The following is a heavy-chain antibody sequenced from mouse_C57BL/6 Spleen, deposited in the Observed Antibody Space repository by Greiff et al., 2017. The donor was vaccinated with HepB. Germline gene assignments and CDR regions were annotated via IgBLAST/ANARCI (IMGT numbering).Heavy chain of an antibody. Sequence: QVQLQQSGAELVKPGASVKISCKASGYAFSSYWMNWVKQRPGKGLEWIGQIYPGDGDTNYNGKFKGKATLTADKSSSTAYMQLSSLTSEDSAVYFCARWRYDYDDAMDYWGQGTSVTVSS. CDR1: GYAFSSYW. J-gene: IGHJ4*01. D-gene: IGHD2-4*01. V-gene: IGHV1-80*01. CDR3: ARWRYDYDDAMDY. CDR2: IYPGDGDT.